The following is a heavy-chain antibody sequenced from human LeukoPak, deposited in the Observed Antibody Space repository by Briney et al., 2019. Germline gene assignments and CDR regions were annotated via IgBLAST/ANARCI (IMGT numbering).Heavy chain of an antibody. J-gene: IGHJ4*02. Sequence: SETLSLTCTVSGGSISSGSYYWSWIRQPAGKGLEWIGRIYTSGSTNYNPSLKSRVTISVDTSKNQFSLKLSSVTAADTAVYYCARAREGDSSGWSLYFDYWGQGTLVTVSS. V-gene: IGHV4-61*02. D-gene: IGHD6-19*01. CDR2: IYTSGST. CDR1: GGSISSGSYY. CDR3: ARAREGDSSGWSLYFDY.